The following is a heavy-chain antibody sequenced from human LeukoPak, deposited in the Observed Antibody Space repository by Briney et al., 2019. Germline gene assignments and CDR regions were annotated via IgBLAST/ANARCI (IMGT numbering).Heavy chain of an antibody. CDR3: ARIYSGAFDI. CDR2: IYHTGST. V-gene: IGHV4-30-2*01. CDR1: GGSITSGGFY. Sequence: SETLSLTCTVSGGSITSGGFYWSWIRQPPGKGLEWIGYIYHTGSTYYNPSLKSRISISVDTSKNQFYLNLTSVTAADTAVYYCARIYSGAFDIWGQGTMVTVSS. D-gene: IGHD2-21*01. J-gene: IGHJ3*02.